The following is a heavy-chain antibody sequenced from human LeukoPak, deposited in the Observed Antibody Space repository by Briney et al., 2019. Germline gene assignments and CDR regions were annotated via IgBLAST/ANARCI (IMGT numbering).Heavy chain of an antibody. V-gene: IGHV3-21*01. J-gene: IGHJ4*02. D-gene: IGHD3-10*01. CDR1: GFTFSSYS. CDR2: ISSSSSYI. CDR3: ARDKYYGSGSYNPSDY. Sequence: GGSLRLSCAASGFTFSSYSMNWVRQAPGKGLEWVSSISSSSSYIYYADSVKGRFTISRDNAKNSLYLQMNSLRAEDTTVYYCARDKYYGSGSYNPSDYWGQGTLVTVPS.